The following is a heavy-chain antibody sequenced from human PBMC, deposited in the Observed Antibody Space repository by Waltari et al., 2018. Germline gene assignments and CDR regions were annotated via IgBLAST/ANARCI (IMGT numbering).Heavy chain of an antibody. CDR3: ARHPAMTIMLWYFDL. V-gene: IGHV4-39*01. J-gene: IGHJ2*01. Sequence: QLQLQESGPGLVKPSETLSLTCTVSGGSISSSSYYWGWIRQPPGKGLEWIGSIYYSGRPHYNPSLKSRVTISVYTSKNQFSLKLSSVTAADTAVYYCARHPAMTIMLWYFDLWGRGTLVTVSS. CDR2: IYYSGRP. D-gene: IGHD2-8*01. CDR1: GGSISSSSYY.